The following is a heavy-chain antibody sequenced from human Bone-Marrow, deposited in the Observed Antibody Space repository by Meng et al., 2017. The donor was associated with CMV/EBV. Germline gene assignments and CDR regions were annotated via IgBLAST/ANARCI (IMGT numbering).Heavy chain of an antibody. CDR3: ATTYGGYYDSSGSDY. Sequence: SGRAFSSYAFRWVRQAPGQGLEWMGGIIVLFNTANYAQKFQGRVTITADESTNTAYMELSSLTSDDTAVYYCATTYGGYYDSSGSDYWGQGTLVTVSS. D-gene: IGHD3-22*01. J-gene: IGHJ4*02. CDR1: GRAFSSYA. CDR2: IIVLFNTA. V-gene: IGHV1-69*01.